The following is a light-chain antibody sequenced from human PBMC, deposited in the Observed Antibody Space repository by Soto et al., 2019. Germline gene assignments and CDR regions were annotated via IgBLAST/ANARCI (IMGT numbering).Light chain of an antibody. CDR2: DAS. V-gene: IGKV3-15*01. CDR3: QQYKAWPPLT. Sequence: IVLTQSPATLSVSPGETATLSCRASQSVDSNLAWYQQKSGQPPRLLMYDASTRAAGLPARFRGSGSGTEFTLTISSLQSEDFAVYYCQQYKAWPPLTFGGGTKVEIK. J-gene: IGKJ4*01. CDR1: QSVDSN.